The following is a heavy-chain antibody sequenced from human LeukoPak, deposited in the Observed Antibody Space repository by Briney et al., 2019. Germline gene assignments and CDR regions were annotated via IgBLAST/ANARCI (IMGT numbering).Heavy chain of an antibody. D-gene: IGHD2-2*01. CDR2: IYYSGST. J-gene: IGHJ4*02. Sequence: SQTLSLTCTVSGGSISSGGYYWSWIRQHPGKGLEWIGYIYYSGSTYYNPSLKSRVTISVDTSKNQFSLKLNSVTAADTAVYYCARLCSSSSCLADYWGQGTLVTVSS. V-gene: IGHV4-31*03. CDR1: GGSISSGGYY. CDR3: ARLCSSSSCLADY.